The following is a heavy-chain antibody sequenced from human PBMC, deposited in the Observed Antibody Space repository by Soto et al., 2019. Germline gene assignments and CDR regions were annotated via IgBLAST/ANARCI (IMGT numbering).Heavy chain of an antibody. J-gene: IGHJ4*02. CDR2: IDTSGSST. D-gene: IGHD6-13*01. CDR1: GFIFTKFL. CDR3: AKDSWYFDL. Sequence: GGSRRLSWEASGFIFTKFLMHWVRQVPGKGLVWVSRIDTSGSSTSYADSVKGRFTISRDNAKNTVSLQMNSLRAEDTGVYYCAKDSWYFDLWSQGSLVTVSS. V-gene: IGHV3-74*01.